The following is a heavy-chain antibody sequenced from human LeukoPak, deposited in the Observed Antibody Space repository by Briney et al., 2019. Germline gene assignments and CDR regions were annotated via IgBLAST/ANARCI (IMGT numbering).Heavy chain of an antibody. CDR3: ASTRLWFGELFPSLFDY. J-gene: IGHJ4*02. CDR2: MNPNSGNT. V-gene: IGHV1-8*01. CDR1: GYTFTSYD. Sequence: ASVKVSCKASGYTFTSYDINWVRQATGQGLEWMGWMNPNSGNTGYAQKYQGRVTMTRNTSISTAYMELSSLRSEDTDVYYCASTRLWFGELFPSLFDYWGQGTLVTVSS. D-gene: IGHD3-10*01.